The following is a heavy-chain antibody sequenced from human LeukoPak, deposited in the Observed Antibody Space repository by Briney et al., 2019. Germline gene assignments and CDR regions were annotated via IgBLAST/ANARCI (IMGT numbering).Heavy chain of an antibody. V-gene: IGHV3-30*03. CDR3: ATVRSYGFYYFDY. CDR1: GFTFSSYG. J-gene: IGHJ4*02. CDR2: ISYDGSNK. Sequence: GRSLRLSCAASGFTFSSYGMHWVRQAPGKGLEWVAVISYDGSNKYYADSVKGRFTISRDNSKSTLYLQMNSLRAEDTAVYYCATVRSYGFYYFDYWGQGTLVTVSS. D-gene: IGHD5-18*01.